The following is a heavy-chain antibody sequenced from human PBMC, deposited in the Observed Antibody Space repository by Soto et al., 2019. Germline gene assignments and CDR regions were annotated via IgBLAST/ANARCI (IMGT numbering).Heavy chain of an antibody. D-gene: IGHD2-21*01. V-gene: IGHV3-23*01. CDR2: ISARGGSS. Sequence: EVQLLESGGGLVQPGGSLRLACAASGASFNSYAMVWVRQAPGKGLEWVSVISARGGSSYFAESVKGRFTISRDNSKNVLSLEMNNLRAEDTATYFCAKGSIEYCASVDRWGQGTLVLVSS. CDR1: GASFNSYA. J-gene: IGHJ5*02. CDR3: AKGSIEYCASVDR.